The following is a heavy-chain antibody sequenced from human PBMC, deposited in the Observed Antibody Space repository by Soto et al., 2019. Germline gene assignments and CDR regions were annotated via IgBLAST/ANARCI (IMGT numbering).Heavy chain of an antibody. V-gene: IGHV1-69*01. D-gene: IGHD6-19*01. Sequence: QVQLVQSGADVKKPGSSVKVSCKVSGGTFSSYAINWVRQAPGQGLEWMGGIIPIFGTANYAQKFQDRVTISAVGSTSTAYVEVSSLRSEDTAMYYCARDVEVAGTKRWFDSWGQGTLVTVSS. CDR3: ARDVEVAGTKRWFDS. CDR1: GGTFSSYA. J-gene: IGHJ5*01. CDR2: IIPIFGTA.